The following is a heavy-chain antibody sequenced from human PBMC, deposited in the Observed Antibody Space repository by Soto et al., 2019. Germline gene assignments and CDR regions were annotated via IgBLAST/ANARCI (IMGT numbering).Heavy chain of an antibody. D-gene: IGHD3-10*01. CDR3: ARGGRIEDYYGSWSYQTYFDY. Sequence: WVRQMPGKGLEGIGYIYYSGSTNYTPSLKSRVTISVDTSKNHFSLKLSSVTAADTAVYYCARGGRIEDYYGSWSYQTYFDYWGQGTPVTVSS. J-gene: IGHJ4*02. V-gene: IGHV4-61*03. CDR2: IYYSGST.